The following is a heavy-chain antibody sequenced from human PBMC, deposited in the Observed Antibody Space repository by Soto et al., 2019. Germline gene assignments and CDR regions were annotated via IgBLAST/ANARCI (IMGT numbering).Heavy chain of an antibody. CDR3: ARESHDILTGPPWVWYFDL. Sequence: QVQLQQWGAGPLRPLETLSLTCGVSGGSFSGYYWAWIRQSPGKGLGWIGEINDRGSINYKPSPKSRVSISVDTSKNHYSLKLRSVTAADTAVYYCARESHDILTGPPWVWYFDLGGRGTLVTVSS. CDR1: GGSFSGYY. V-gene: IGHV4-34*01. D-gene: IGHD3-9*01. CDR2: INDRGSI. J-gene: IGHJ2*01.